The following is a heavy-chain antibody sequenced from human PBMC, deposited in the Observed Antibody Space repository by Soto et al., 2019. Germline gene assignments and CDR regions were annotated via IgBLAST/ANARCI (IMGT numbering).Heavy chain of an antibody. J-gene: IGHJ5*02. CDR2: INHSGST. CDR3: ARGGPRGSSSWYRGEYNWFDP. D-gene: IGHD6-13*01. Sequence: SETLSLTCAVYGGSFSGYYWSWIRQPPGKGLEWIGEINHSGSTNYSPSLKSRVTISVDTSKNQFSLKLSSVTAADTAVYYCARGGPRGSSSWYRGEYNWFDPWGQGTLVTVSS. CDR1: GGSFSGYY. V-gene: IGHV4-34*01.